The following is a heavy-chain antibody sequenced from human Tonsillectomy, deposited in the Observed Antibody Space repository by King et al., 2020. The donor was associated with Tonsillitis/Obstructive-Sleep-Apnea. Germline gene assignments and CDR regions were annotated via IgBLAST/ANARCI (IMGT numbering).Heavy chain of an antibody. CDR2: ISSSSSYI. CDR3: ARDYGSSWYSEYYYYYMDV. J-gene: IGHJ6*03. Sequence: VQLVESGGGLVKPGGSLRLSCAASGFTFSSYSMNWVRQAPGKGLEWVSSISSSSSYIYYADSVKGRFTISRDNAKNSLYLQMNSLRAEDTAVYYCARDYGSSWYSEYYYYYMDVWGKGTTVTVSS. D-gene: IGHD6-13*01. CDR1: GFTFSSYS. V-gene: IGHV3-21*01.